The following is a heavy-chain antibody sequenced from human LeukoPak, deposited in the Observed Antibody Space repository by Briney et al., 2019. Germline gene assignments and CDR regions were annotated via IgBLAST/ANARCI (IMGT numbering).Heavy chain of an antibody. CDR3: ARRGKMATLF. V-gene: IGHV4-34*01. Sequence: PSQTLSLTCVLYVGSFTGYYWRWIRHPPGKGLEWIGEINHSGSTNYNPSLKSRVTISVDTSKNQFSLKLSSVTAADTAVYYCARRGKMATLFWGQGTLVTVSS. J-gene: IGHJ4*02. D-gene: IGHD5-24*01. CDR2: INHSGST. CDR1: VGSFTGYY.